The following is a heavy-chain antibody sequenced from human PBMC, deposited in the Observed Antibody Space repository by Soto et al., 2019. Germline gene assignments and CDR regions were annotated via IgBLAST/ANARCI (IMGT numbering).Heavy chain of an antibody. J-gene: IGHJ4*02. CDR2: ISYDGSNK. CDR3: TAMDPGYFDY. CDR1: GFTFSSYG. D-gene: IGHD5-18*01. V-gene: IGHV3-30*03. Sequence: GVSLRLSCAACGFTFSSYGMHWVRQAPGKGLEWVAVISYDGSNKYYADSVKGRFTISRDNSKNTLYLQMNSLRAEDTAVYYCTAMDPGYFDYWGQGTLVTVSS.